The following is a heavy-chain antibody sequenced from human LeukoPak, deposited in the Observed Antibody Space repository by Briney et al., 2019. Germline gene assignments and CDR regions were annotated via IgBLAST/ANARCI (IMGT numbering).Heavy chain of an antibody. J-gene: IGHJ4*02. V-gene: IGHV1-2*02. D-gene: IGHD2-2*01. CDR1: GYTFTGYY. Sequence: APVKVSCKASGYTFTGYYMHWVRQAPGQGPEWMGWINPNSGGTNYAQKFQGRVTMTRDTSISTAYMELSRLRSDDTAVYYCARDLAEEYQLQHTQFDYWGQGTLVTVSS. CDR2: INPNSGGT. CDR3: ARDLAEEYQLQHTQFDY.